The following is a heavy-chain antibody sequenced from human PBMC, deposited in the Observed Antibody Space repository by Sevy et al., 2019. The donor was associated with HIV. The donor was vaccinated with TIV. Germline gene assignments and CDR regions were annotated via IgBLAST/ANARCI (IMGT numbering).Heavy chain of an antibody. CDR1: GITLTPYW. CDR3: SRGLYYYDMRGHQEPGDY. D-gene: IGHD3-22*01. CDR2: INRDGSST. J-gene: IGHJ4*02. V-gene: IGHV3-74*01. Sequence: GGSLRLSCAASGITLTPYWMHWVRQVPGKGLVWVSRINRDGSSTSYAESVKGRFTISRDNGKNTLYLQMKSLRVEDTAVYFCSRGLYYYDMRGHQEPGDYWGQGVLVTAPQ.